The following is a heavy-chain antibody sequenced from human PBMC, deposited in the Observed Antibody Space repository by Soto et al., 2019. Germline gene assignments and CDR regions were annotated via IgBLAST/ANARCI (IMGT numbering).Heavy chain of an antibody. V-gene: IGHV1-2*04. CDR2: INPNSGGT. Sequence: ASVKVSCKASGYTFTGYYMHWVRQAPGQGLEWMGWINPNSGGTNYAQKFQGWVTMTRDTSISTAYMELSRLRSDDTAVYYCARGQMDYDFWSGYYYYYYGMDVWGQGITVTVSS. CDR1: GYTFTGYY. CDR3: ARGQMDYDFWSGYYYYYYGMDV. J-gene: IGHJ6*02. D-gene: IGHD3-3*01.